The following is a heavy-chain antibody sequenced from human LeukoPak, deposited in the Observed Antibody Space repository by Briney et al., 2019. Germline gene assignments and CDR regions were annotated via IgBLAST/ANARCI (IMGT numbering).Heavy chain of an antibody. CDR1: GFTFSRYW. Sequence: PGGSLRLSCTASGFTFSRYWMIWVRQAPGKGLEWVSPISSSSSYIYYADSVKGRFTISRDNAKNSLYLQMNSLRAEDTAVYYCARDGLGNLFDYWGQGTLVTVSS. D-gene: IGHD7-27*01. V-gene: IGHV3-21*01. CDR2: ISSSSSYI. CDR3: ARDGLGNLFDY. J-gene: IGHJ4*02.